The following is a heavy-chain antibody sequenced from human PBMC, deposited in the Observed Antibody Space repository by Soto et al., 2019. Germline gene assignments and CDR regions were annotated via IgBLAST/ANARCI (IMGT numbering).Heavy chain of an antibody. D-gene: IGHD5-12*01. V-gene: IGHV1-18*01. CDR1: GYKFRYYG. J-gene: IGHJ4*02. CDR2: IGAYNGNR. CDR3: ARVIGVASMDH. Sequence: ASVKASCKASGYKFRYYGITWLHQAPGQGLEWMGWIGAYNGNRKYLQKLQGRVTMTTDTSTNTAYMELTSLKSDDTAVYYCARVIGVASMDHWGQGTQVTVPQ.